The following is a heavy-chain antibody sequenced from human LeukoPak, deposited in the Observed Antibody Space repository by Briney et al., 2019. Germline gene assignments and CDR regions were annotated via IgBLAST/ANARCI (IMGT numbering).Heavy chain of an antibody. J-gene: IGHJ4*02. Sequence: GESLKISCKGSGYRFNTYWIGWVRQMPGKGLEWMGIIYPDDSDTRYSPSFQGQVTISADKSISTAYLQWSSLKASDTAMYYCARGCCSGGTCYSCFDYWGQGVLVTVSS. CDR1: GYRFNTYW. CDR2: IYPDDSDT. D-gene: IGHD2-15*01. CDR3: ARGCCSGGTCYSCFDY. V-gene: IGHV5-51*01.